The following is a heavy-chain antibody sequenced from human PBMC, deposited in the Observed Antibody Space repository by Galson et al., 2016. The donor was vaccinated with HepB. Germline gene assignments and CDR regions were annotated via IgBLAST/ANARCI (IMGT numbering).Heavy chain of an antibody. CDR3: AKGTEVGAKLQYFDY. V-gene: IGHV4-59*02. D-gene: IGHD1-26*01. J-gene: IGHJ4*02. Sequence: LSLTCTVSGDSVNSYYWSWIRQPPGKGLEWIGYVIHSGTTRYNPSLKSRATISVDTAKIQFSLTLTSMTAADTAVYYCAKGTEVGAKLQYFDYWGQGTLVTVSS. CDR1: GDSVNSYY. CDR2: VIHSGTT.